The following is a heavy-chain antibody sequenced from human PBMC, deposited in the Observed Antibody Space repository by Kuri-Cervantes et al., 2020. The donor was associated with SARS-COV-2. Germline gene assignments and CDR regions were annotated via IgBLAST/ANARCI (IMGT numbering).Heavy chain of an antibody. J-gene: IGHJ4*02. CDR1: GGTFSSYA. Sequence: SVKVSCKASGGTFSSYAISWVRQAPGQGLEWMGGIIPIFGTANYAQKLQGRVTMTTDTSTSTAYMELRSLRSDDTAVYYCARWAPGGYDFWSGPLDYWGQGTLVTVSS. CDR3: ARWAPGGYDFWSGPLDY. D-gene: IGHD3-3*01. V-gene: IGHV1-69*05. CDR2: IIPIFGTA.